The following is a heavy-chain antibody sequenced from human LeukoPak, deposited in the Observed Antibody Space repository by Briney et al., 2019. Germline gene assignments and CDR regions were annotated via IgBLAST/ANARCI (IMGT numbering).Heavy chain of an antibody. Sequence: PGGSLRLSCAASGFTFRSHWMSWVRQAPGEGLEWVASINQDASDKRYVDSVKGRFTISRDNTKTSLYLQMDSLRTEDTAIYYCARLSCSSTSCYTFLNYWGQGTLVTVSS. V-gene: IGHV3-7*03. CDR1: GFTFRSHW. D-gene: IGHD2-2*01. J-gene: IGHJ4*02. CDR2: INQDASDK. CDR3: ARLSCSSTSCYTFLNY.